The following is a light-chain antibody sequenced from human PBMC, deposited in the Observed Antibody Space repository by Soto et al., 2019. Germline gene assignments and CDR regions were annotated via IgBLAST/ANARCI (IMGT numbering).Light chain of an antibody. Sequence: QSVLTQPPSASGTPGQRVTISCSGGTSNVGPNFVYWYHQLPGAAPKLLIYRTDQRPSGVPDRFSGSKSGTSASLAISGLRSEDEADYFCATWDDRLNAVVFGGGTQLTVL. CDR3: ATWDDRLNAVV. CDR1: TSNVGPNF. J-gene: IGLJ7*01. CDR2: RTD. V-gene: IGLV1-47*01.